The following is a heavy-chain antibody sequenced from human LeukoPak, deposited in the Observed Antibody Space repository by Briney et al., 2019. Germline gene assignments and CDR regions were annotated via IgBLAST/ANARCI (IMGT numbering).Heavy chain of an antibody. Sequence: VASVKVSCEASGGTFSSYAISWVRQAPGQGLEWMGRIIPIFGTANYAQKFQGRVTITTDESTSTAYMELSSLRSEDTAVYYCARDLRVDVYWWLFHDYWGQGTLVTVSS. CDR2: IIPIFGTA. CDR1: GGTFSSYA. D-gene: IGHD3-22*01. CDR3: ARDLRVDVYWWLFHDY. J-gene: IGHJ4*02. V-gene: IGHV1-69*05.